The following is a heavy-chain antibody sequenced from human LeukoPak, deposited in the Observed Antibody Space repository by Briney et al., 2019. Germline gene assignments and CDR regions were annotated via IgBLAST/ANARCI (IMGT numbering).Heavy chain of an antibody. V-gene: IGHV3-23*01. CDR2: ISGSGGNT. CDR3: AKAVNGVVARDWFDP. D-gene: IGHD2-15*01. CDR1: GFTFSNYA. Sequence: GGSLRLSCTASGFTFSNYAMSWVRQAPGKGLEWVSAISGSGGNTYYADSVKGRFTISRDNSKNTLYLQMNSLRAEDTAVYYCAKAVNGVVARDWFDPWGQGTLVTVSS. J-gene: IGHJ5*02.